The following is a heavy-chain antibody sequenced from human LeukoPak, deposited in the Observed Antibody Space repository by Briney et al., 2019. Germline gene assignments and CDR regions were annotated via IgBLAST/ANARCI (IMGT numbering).Heavy chain of an antibody. CDR3: ATAYSSGEYYFDY. J-gene: IGHJ4*02. CDR2: INHSGST. Sequence: SETLSLTCAVYGGSFSGYYWSWIRQPPGKGLEWIGEINHSGSTNYNPSLKSRATISVDTSKNQFSLKLSSVTAADTAVYYCATAYSSGEYYFDYWGQGTLVTVSS. D-gene: IGHD6-19*01. V-gene: IGHV4-34*01. CDR1: GGSFSGYY.